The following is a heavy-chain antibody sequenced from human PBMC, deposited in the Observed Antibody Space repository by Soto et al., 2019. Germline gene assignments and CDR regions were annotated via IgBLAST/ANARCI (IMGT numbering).Heavy chain of an antibody. Sequence: QVQLVQSGAEVKKPGSSVKVSCKASGGTFSSYAISWVRQAPGQGLECMGGIIPIFGTANYAQKFQGRVTSTADKSTSTAYMELSSLRSEDTAVYYCARDSSSWYYFDYWGQGTLVTVSS. V-gene: IGHV1-69*06. D-gene: IGHD6-13*01. J-gene: IGHJ4*02. CDR3: ARDSSSWYYFDY. CDR1: GGTFSSYA. CDR2: IIPIFGTA.